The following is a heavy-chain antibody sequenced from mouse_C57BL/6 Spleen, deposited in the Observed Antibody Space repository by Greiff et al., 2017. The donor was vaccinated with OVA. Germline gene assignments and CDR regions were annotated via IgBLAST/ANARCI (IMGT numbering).Heavy chain of an antibody. CDR2: ISSGGSYT. J-gene: IGHJ3*01. CDR3: ARLYYDYDEFAY. D-gene: IGHD2-4*01. CDR1: GFTFSSYG. Sequence: EVKVVESGGDLVKPGGSLKLSCAASGFTFSSYGMSWVRQTPDKRLEWVATISSGGSYTYYPDSVKGRFTISRDNAKNTLYLQMSSLKSEDTAMYYCARLYYDYDEFAYWGQGTLVTVSA. V-gene: IGHV5-6*01.